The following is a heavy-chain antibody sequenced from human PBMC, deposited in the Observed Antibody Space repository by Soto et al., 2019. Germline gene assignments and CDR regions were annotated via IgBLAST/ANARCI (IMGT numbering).Heavy chain of an antibody. CDR3: ARSLINMVPEAD. J-gene: IGHJ4*02. D-gene: IGHD3-10*01. CDR2: INHSGST. Sequence: SETLSLTCAVYGGSFSGYYWTWIRQPPGTGLEWIGEINHSGSTNYNPSLKSRVTISVDTSKNQFSLRLSSVTAADTAVYYCARSLINMVPEADWGQGTVVTVSS. V-gene: IGHV4-34*01. CDR1: GGSFSGYY.